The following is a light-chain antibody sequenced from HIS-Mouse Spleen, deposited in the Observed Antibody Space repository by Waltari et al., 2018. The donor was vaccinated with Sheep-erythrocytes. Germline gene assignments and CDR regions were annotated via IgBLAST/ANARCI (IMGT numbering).Light chain of an antibody. CDR3: CSYAGSSTPWV. CDR2: EGS. J-gene: IGLJ3*02. V-gene: IGLV2-23*01. CDR1: SSDVGSYNL. Sequence: QSALTQPASVSGSPGQSITISCTGTSSDVGSYNLVSWYQQHPGKAPKLMHYEGSKRPSWVSNRFSGSKSGNTASLTISGLQAEDEADYYCCSYAGSSTPWVFGGGTKLTVL.